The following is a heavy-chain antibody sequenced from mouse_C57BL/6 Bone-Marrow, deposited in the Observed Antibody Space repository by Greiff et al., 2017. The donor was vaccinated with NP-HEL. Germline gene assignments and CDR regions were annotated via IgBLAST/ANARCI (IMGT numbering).Heavy chain of an antibody. V-gene: IGHV1-15*01. J-gene: IGHJ2*01. CDR1: GYTFTDYE. D-gene: IGHD1-1*01. Sequence: QVQLQQSGAELVRPGASVTLSCKASGYTFTDYEMHWVKQTPVHGLEWIGAIDPETGGTAYNQKFKGKAILTADKSSSTAYMELRSLTSEDSAVYYCTRSITTVVALGYWGQGTTLTVSS. CDR2: IDPETGGT. CDR3: TRSITTVVALGY.